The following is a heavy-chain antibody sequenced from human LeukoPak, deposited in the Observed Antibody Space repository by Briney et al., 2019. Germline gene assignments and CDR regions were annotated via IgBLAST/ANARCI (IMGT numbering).Heavy chain of an antibody. D-gene: IGHD2-15*01. J-gene: IGHJ4*02. V-gene: IGHV3-21*01. CDR2: ISSSSSYI. CDR1: GFTFSSYS. Sequence: GGSLRLSCEASGFTFSSYSMNWVRQAPGKGLEWVSSISSSSSYIYYADSVKGRFTISRDNAKNSLYLQMNSLRAEDTAVYYCARDLRYCSGGSCKGFDYWGQGTLVTVSS. CDR3: ARDLRYCSGGSCKGFDY.